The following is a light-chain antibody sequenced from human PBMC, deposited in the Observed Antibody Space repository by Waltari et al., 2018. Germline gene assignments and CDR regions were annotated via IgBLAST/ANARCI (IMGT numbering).Light chain of an antibody. CDR1: SSDVGRYNL. J-gene: IGLJ2*01. CDR2: EVS. V-gene: IGLV2-23*02. Sequence: QSALTQPASVSGSPGQSITISCTGTSSDVGRYNLVSWYQQHPGKAPKLLFYEVSKRPSGVANRFSGSKSGNTASLTISGLQAEDEADYYCCSYAGSSTSVVVGGGTKLTVL. CDR3: CSYAGSSTSVV.